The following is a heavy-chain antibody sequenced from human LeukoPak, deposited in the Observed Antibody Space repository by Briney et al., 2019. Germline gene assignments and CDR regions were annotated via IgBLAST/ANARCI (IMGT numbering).Heavy chain of an antibody. Sequence: PGRSLRLSCAAFGFTFSSYGMHWLRQAPGKGLEWVAVIRFDGDNKYYGGAVKGRFTIARNNAENKLFLQMNNLRADDTAVYFCARSVYGSGSYMDVWGQGTTVTVSS. J-gene: IGHJ6*03. CDR1: GFTFSSYG. CDR3: ARSVYGSGSYMDV. CDR2: IRFDGDNK. D-gene: IGHD3-10*01. V-gene: IGHV3-33*08.